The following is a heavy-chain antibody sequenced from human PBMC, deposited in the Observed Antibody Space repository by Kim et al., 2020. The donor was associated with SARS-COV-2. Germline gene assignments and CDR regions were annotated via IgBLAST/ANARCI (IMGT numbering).Heavy chain of an antibody. D-gene: IGHD3-22*01. CDR1: GYSFTSYW. V-gene: IGHV5-51*01. CDR3: ARWDDSSGYYPYYFDY. CDR2: IYPGDSDT. J-gene: IGHJ4*02. Sequence: GESLKISCKGSGYSFTSYWIGWVRQMPGKGLEWMGIIYPGDSDTRYRPSFQGQVTISADKSISTAYLQWSSLKASDTAMYYCARWDDSSGYYPYYFDYWGQGTLVTVSS.